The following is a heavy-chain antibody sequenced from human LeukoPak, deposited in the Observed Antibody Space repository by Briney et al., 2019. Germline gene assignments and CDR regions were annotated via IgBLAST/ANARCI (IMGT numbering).Heavy chain of an antibody. V-gene: IGHV4-61*01. Sequence: SETLSLTCTVSGGSVSSGSYYWSWIRQPPGKGLEWIGRIHASGSTNYNPSLKSRVNMSVDTSKNQFSLKLNSVTAADTAVYYCARVTDPRYNWFDPWGQGTLVTVSS. D-gene: IGHD2-21*02. CDR3: ARVTDPRYNWFDP. CDR2: IHASGST. CDR1: GGSVSSGSYY. J-gene: IGHJ5*02.